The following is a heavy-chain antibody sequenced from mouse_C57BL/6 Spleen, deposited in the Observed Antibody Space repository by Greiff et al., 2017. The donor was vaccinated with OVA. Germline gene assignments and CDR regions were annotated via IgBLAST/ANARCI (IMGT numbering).Heavy chain of an antibody. J-gene: IGHJ1*03. CDR2: INPSTGGT. Sequence: VQLKQSGPELVKPGASVKISCKASGYSFTGYYMNWVKQSPEKSLEWIGEINPSTGGTTYNQKFKAKATLTVDKSSSTAYMHLKSLTSEDSAVYYCARKIYYDYDEYFDVWGTGTTVTVSS. V-gene: IGHV1-42*01. CDR3: ARKIYYDYDEYFDV. CDR1: GYSFTGYY. D-gene: IGHD2-4*01.